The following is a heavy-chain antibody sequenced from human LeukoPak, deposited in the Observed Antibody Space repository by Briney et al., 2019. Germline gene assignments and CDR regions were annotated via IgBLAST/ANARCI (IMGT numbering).Heavy chain of an antibody. D-gene: IGHD2-8*02. CDR3: VTRYCSVGVCYLNY. J-gene: IGHJ4*02. CDR1: GFTFSSYA. CDR2: ISYDGSNK. Sequence: PGGSLRLSCAASGFTFSSYAMHWVRQAPGKGLEWVAVISYDGSNKYYADSVKGRFTISRDNAENSLYLQMSSLRDEDTAVYYCVTRYCSVGVCYLNYWGQGTLVTVSS. V-gene: IGHV3-30-3*01.